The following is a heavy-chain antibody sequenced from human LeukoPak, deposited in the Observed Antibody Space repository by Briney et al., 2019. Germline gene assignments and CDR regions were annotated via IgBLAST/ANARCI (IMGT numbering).Heavy chain of an antibody. V-gene: IGHV1-24*01. D-gene: IGHD6-19*01. CDR3: ATDRVYRSSGRSWGFFDY. CDR1: EYSLSYLS. Sequence: ASVTVSFTISEYSLSYLSIHWVREAPGEGLEWMGGFDAENNKMVYSQRFQGRVTMTEDTSADTAYMELTGLRSEDTAMYFCATDRVYRSSGRSWGFFDYWGQGTRVIVSS. J-gene: IGHJ4*02. CDR2: FDAENNKM.